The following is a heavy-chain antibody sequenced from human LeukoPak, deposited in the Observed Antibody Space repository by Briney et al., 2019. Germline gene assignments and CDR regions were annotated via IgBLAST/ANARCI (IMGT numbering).Heavy chain of an antibody. Sequence: SQTLSLTCAISGDSVSSNSAAWNWIRQSPSRGLEWLGRTYYRSKWYNDYAVSVKSRITINPDTSKNQFSLQLNSVTPEDTAVYYCARGPGSSTYPGSPFDPWGQGTLVTVSS. J-gene: IGHJ5*02. CDR1: GDSVSSNSAA. CDR3: ARGPGSSTYPGSPFDP. V-gene: IGHV6-1*01. D-gene: IGHD2-2*01. CDR2: TYYRSKWYN.